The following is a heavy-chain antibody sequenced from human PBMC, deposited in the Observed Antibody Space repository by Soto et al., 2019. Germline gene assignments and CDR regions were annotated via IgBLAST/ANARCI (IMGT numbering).Heavy chain of an antibody. V-gene: IGHV4-39*01. CDR2: IYYSGRT. CDR3: ARQRTTVVTQAYFDH. J-gene: IGHJ4*02. D-gene: IGHD2-21*02. Sequence: SETLSLTCIVSGESISSSSYYWGWIRQPPGKGLEWIGSIYYSGRTYYNPSFKSRVTISIDTSKNQFSLKLSSVTATDTAVYYCARQRTTVVTQAYFDHWGQGALITVSS. CDR1: GESISSSSYY.